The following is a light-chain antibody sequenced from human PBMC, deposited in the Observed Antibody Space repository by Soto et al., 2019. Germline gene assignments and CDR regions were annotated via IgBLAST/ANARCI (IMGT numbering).Light chain of an antibody. CDR1: RSDVGGYNY. V-gene: IGLV2-14*01. Sequence: QSALTQPASVSGSPGQSIAISCTGTRSDVGGYNYVSWYQQPPGKAPKLMIYDVSDRPSGVSTRFSGSKSGNTASLTISGLQADDEADYYCSSYTSQSTVVFGGGTKVTVL. J-gene: IGLJ3*02. CDR2: DVS. CDR3: SSYTSQSTVV.